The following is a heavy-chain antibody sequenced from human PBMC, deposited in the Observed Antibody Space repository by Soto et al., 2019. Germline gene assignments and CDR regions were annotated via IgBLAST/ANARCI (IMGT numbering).Heavy chain of an antibody. V-gene: IGHV1-18*01. D-gene: IGHD6-19*01. CDR1: GYTFTSYG. CDR2: ISGYNGNT. Sequence: EASVKVSCKASGYTFTSYGIYWVRQAPGQGLEWMGWISGYNGNTKSEQKLQGRVTMTTDTSTSTAYMELRSLRSDDTAVYYCARGPYSSGWYSNYNYYGMDVWGQGTTVTVSS. J-gene: IGHJ6*02. CDR3: ARGPYSSGWYSNYNYYGMDV.